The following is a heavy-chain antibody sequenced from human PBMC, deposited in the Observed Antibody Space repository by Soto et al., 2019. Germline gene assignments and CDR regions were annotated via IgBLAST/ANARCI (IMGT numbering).Heavy chain of an antibody. Sequence: ASVKVSCKVSGYTLSELSMHWVRQAPGKGLEWMGGFDPEEGEIIYAQKFQGRVTMTEDTSTDTAYMELSSLRSEDTAVYFCAAWWTVQATAVDYWGQGTLVTVS. CDR1: GYTLSELS. D-gene: IGHD1-26*01. J-gene: IGHJ4*02. V-gene: IGHV1-24*01. CDR3: AAWWTVQATAVDY. CDR2: FDPEEGEI.